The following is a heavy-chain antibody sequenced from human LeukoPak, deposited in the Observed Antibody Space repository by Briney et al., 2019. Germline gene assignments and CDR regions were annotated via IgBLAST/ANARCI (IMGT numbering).Heavy chain of an antibody. CDR3: AKSTIRSSSPFDY. D-gene: IGHD6-6*01. CDR2: ISGSTTTT. Sequence: GGSLRLSCAASGFSFSDYAMTWVRQAPGKGLEWVSMISGSTTTTYYADSVKGRFTISRDNSKNTLYLQMNSLRAEDTAVYYCAKSTIRSSSPFDYWGQGTLVTVSS. CDR1: GFSFSDYA. J-gene: IGHJ4*02. V-gene: IGHV3-23*01.